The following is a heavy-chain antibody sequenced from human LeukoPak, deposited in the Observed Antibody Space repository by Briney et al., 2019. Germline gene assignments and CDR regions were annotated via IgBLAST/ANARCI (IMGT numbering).Heavy chain of an antibody. D-gene: IGHD3-10*01. Sequence: GGSLRLSCAASGFTFSNAWMSWVRQAPGKGLEWVGRIKSKTDGGTTDYAAPVKGRFTISRDDSKNTLYLQMNSLKTEDTAVYYCTTRITMVRGVIIGCWGQGTLVTVSS. J-gene: IGHJ4*02. CDR3: TTRITMVRGVIIGC. CDR1: GFTFSNAW. V-gene: IGHV3-15*01. CDR2: IKSKTDGGTT.